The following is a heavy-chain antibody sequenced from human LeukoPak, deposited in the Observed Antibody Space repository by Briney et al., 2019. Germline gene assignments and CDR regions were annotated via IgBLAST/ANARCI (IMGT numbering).Heavy chain of an antibody. CDR3: ARSRTGSGFLFDY. J-gene: IGHJ4*02. Sequence: ASVKVSCKASGYTFTGYYMHWVRQAPGQGLEWMGWINPNSGGTNYAQKFQGRVTMTRNTSISTAYMELSRLRSDDTAVYYCARSRTGSGFLFDYWGQGTLVTVSS. D-gene: IGHD3-10*01. CDR2: INPNSGGT. CDR1: GYTFTGYY. V-gene: IGHV1-2*02.